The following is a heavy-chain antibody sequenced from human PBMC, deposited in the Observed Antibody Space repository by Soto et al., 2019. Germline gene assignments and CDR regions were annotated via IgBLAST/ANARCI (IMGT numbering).Heavy chain of an antibody. Sequence: SETLSLTCTVSGGSISSSSYYWGWIRQPPGKGLEWIGSIYYSGSTYCNPSPKSRVTISVDTSKNQFSLKLSSVTAADTAVYYCARGSRYGREITIFGVVTQPTRGYWFDPWGQGTLVTVSS. J-gene: IGHJ5*02. V-gene: IGHV4-39*01. CDR3: ARGSRYGREITIFGVVTQPTRGYWFDP. CDR1: GGSISSSSYY. D-gene: IGHD3-3*01. CDR2: IYYSGST.